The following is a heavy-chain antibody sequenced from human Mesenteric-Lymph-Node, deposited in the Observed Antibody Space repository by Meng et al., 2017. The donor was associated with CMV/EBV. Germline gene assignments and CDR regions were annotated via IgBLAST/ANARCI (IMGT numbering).Heavy chain of an antibody. CDR3: ARDWGVFY. CDR1: GLTLSSYG. Sequence: GGSLRLSCAASGLTLSSYGMHWVRQTPGKGLEWVAFIRYDGSSQRYADSVKGRFTISRDSSKNMLYLQMSSLRGEDTAVYYCARDWGVFYWGQGALVTVSS. J-gene: IGHJ4*02. CDR2: IRYDGSSQ. V-gene: IGHV3-30*02. D-gene: IGHD3-16*01.